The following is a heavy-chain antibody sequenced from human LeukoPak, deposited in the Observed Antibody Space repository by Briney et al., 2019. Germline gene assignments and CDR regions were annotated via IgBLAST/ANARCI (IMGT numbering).Heavy chain of an antibody. CDR1: GGSISSGGYY. CDR2: IYHSGSI. Sequence: PSETLSLTCTVSGGSISSGGYYWSWIRQPPGKGLEWIGYIYHSGSIYYNPSLKSRVTISVDRSKNQFSLKLSSVTAADTAVYYCARSPTPAAIDYFDYWGQGTLVTVSS. J-gene: IGHJ4*02. V-gene: IGHV4-30-2*01. D-gene: IGHD2-2*02. CDR3: ARSPTPAAIDYFDY.